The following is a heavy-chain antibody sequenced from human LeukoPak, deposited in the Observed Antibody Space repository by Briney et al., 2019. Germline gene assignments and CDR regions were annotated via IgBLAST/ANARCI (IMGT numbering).Heavy chain of an antibody. CDR3: AKQRGMTTSFFDS. CDR1: GFTFSTYG. Sequence: GGSLRLSCAASGFTFSTYGMHWVRQAPGKGLEWVAIISNDGSYTYYADSVKGRFTISGDNSKNTLSLQMNSLRAEDTAVYYCAKQRGMTTSFFDSWGQGTLVTVSS. V-gene: IGHV3-30*18. CDR2: ISNDGSYT. D-gene: IGHD4-17*01. J-gene: IGHJ4*02.